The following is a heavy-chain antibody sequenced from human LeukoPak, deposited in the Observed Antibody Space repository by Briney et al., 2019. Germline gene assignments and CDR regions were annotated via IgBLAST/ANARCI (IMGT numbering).Heavy chain of an antibody. CDR2: INSDGSSI. CDR3: ARGNWFDP. Sequence: GGSLRLSCAASGFTFSVYWMQWVRHAPGKGLVWVSRINSDGSSISYADSVKGRFTISRDNAKNTLYLQMSSLRAEDTAMYYCARGNWFDPWGQGTLVTVSS. V-gene: IGHV3-74*01. J-gene: IGHJ5*02. CDR1: GFTFSVYW. D-gene: IGHD2/OR15-2a*01.